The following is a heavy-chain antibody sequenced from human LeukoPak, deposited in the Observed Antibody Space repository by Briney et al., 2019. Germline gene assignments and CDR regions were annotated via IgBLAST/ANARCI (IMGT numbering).Heavy chain of an antibody. V-gene: IGHV4-34*01. CDR2: INHSGST. Sequence: SETLSLTWALYGGSFSGYYWSWIRQPPGKGLEWIGEINHSGSTNYNPSLKSRVTISVDTSKNQFSLKLSSVTAADTAVYYCARLGRSRIAARPYYYYYMDVWGKGTTVTVSS. CDR1: GGSFSGYY. CDR3: ARLGRSRIAARPYYYYYMDV. J-gene: IGHJ6*03. D-gene: IGHD6-13*01.